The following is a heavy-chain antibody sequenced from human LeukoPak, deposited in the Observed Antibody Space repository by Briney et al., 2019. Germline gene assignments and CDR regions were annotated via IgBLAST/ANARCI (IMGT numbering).Heavy chain of an antibody. D-gene: IGHD3-3*01. Sequence: SQTLSLTCTVSGGSISSGSYYWSWIRQPAGKGLEWIGRIYTSGSTDYNPSLKSRVTISLDTSKNQCSLKLSSVTAADTAVYYCAREERFSYNWFDPWVQGTLVTVSS. J-gene: IGHJ5*02. CDR1: GGSISSGSYY. CDR3: AREERFSYNWFDP. V-gene: IGHV4-61*02. CDR2: IYTSGST.